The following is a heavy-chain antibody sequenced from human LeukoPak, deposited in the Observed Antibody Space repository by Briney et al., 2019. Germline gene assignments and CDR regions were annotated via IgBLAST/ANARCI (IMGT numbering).Heavy chain of an antibody. J-gene: IGHJ3*02. CDR3: ARFRYDLSAFDI. V-gene: IGHV1-3*01. Sequence: ASVKVSCKASGYTFTSYAMHWVRQAPGQRLEWMGWINAGNGNTKYSQKFQGRVTITRDTSASTANMELSSLRSEDTAVYYCARFRYDLSAFDIWGQGTMVTVSS. CDR1: GYTFTSYA. CDR2: INAGNGNT. D-gene: IGHD2-15*01.